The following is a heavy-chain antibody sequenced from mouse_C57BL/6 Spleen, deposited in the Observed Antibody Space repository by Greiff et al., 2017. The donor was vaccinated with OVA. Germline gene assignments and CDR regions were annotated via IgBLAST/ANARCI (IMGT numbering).Heavy chain of an antibody. CDR2: IYPSDSET. CDR1: GYTFTSYW. D-gene: IGHD3-3*01. CDR3: ARLLRDYYAMDY. J-gene: IGHJ4*01. Sequence: VQLKQPGAELVRPGSSVKLSCKASGYTFTSYWMDWVKQRPGQGLEWIGNIYPSDSETHYNQKFKDKATLTVDKSSSTAYMQLSSLTSEDSAVYYCARLLRDYYAMDYWGQGTSVTVSS. V-gene: IGHV1-61*01.